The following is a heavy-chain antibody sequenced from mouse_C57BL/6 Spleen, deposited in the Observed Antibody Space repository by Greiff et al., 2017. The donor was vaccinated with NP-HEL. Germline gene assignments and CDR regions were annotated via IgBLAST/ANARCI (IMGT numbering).Heavy chain of an antibody. J-gene: IGHJ2*01. CDR2: IYPRSGNT. D-gene: IGHD1-1*01. CDR1: GYTFTSYG. V-gene: IGHV1-81*01. CDR3: AREGTTVVVFDY. Sequence: VQLQQSGAELARPGASVKLSCKASGYTFTSYGISWVKQRPGQGLEWIGEIYPRSGNTYYNEKFKGKATLTADKSSSTAYMELRSLTSEDSAVYFCAREGTTVVVFDYWGQGTTLTVSS.